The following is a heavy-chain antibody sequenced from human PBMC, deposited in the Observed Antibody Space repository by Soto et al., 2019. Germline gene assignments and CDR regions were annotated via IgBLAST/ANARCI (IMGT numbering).Heavy chain of an antibody. V-gene: IGHV4-39*01. Sequence: SETLSLTCTVSGVSISNSSYYWGWIRRPPGKGLEWIGTIYYSGITYYNPSLKSRVTISVDTSKNQFSLKLTSVTAADTAVYYCARHGSNWGQGTLVTVPS. CDR2: IYYSGIT. J-gene: IGHJ4*02. CDR1: GVSISNSSYY. CDR3: ARHGSN.